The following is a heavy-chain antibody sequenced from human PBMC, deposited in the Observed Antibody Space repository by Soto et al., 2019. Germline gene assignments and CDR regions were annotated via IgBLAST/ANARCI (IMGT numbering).Heavy chain of an antibody. D-gene: IGHD5-12*01. CDR1: SGSFSGYC. V-gene: IGHV4-34*01. CDR3: ARDVATTYPFDY. J-gene: IGHJ4*02. Sequence: PSESLSLTCAVYSGSFSGYCCICIRQPPGKGLEWIGEINHSGSANYNPSLKSRVTISVDTSKNQFSLKLSSVTAADTAVYYCARDVATTYPFDYWGQGTLVTVSS. CDR2: INHSGSA.